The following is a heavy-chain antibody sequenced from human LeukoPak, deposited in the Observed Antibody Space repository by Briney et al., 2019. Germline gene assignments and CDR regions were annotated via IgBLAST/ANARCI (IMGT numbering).Heavy chain of an antibody. CDR1: GFTFSSYS. J-gene: IGHJ6*03. Sequence: PGGSLGLSCAASGFTFSSYSMNWVRQAPGKGLEWVSSISSSSSYIYYADSVKGRFTISRDNAKNSLYLQMNSLRAEDTAVYYCAKVGSSSSPYYYYMDVWGKGTTVTVSS. V-gene: IGHV3-21*01. D-gene: IGHD6-6*01. CDR3: AKVGSSSSPYYYYMDV. CDR2: ISSSSSYI.